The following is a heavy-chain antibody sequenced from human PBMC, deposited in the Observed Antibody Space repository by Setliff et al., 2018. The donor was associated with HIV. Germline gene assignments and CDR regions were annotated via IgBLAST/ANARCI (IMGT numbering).Heavy chain of an antibody. D-gene: IGHD3-22*01. CDR3: AKELAASGLGYFDS. CDR2: ILSTGERT. V-gene: IGHV3-23*01. Sequence: GGSLRLSCAASGFTFNDYAMHWVRQAPGKGLEWASAILSTGERTFYADSVKGRFTISRDNSKNTVYLQMNSLRAEDTAEYYCAKELAASGLGYFDSWGRGILVTVSS. J-gene: IGHJ4*02. CDR1: GFTFNDYA.